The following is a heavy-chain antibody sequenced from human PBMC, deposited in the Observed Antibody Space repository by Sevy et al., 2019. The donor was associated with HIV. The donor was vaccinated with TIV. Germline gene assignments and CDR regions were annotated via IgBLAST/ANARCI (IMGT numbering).Heavy chain of an antibody. CDR2: IRYDGSNK. Sequence: GGSLRLSCAASGFTFSSYGMHWVRQAPGKGLEWVAFIRYDGSNKYYADSVKGRFTISRDNSKNTLYLQMNSLRAEDTAVYYCAKLVVSVPTIAVVPAAHLDAFDIWGQGTMVTVSS. D-gene: IGHD2-2*01. CDR1: GFTFSSYG. V-gene: IGHV3-30*02. CDR3: AKLVVSVPTIAVVPAAHLDAFDI. J-gene: IGHJ3*02.